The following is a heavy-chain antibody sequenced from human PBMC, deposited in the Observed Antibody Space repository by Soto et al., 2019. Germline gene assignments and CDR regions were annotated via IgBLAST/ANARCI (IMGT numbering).Heavy chain of an antibody. CDR3: ARNRNPSSKTHGMDV. J-gene: IGHJ6*02. V-gene: IGHV3-21*01. CDR2: ISSDSYYI. Sequence: EVQLVESGGGLVEPGGSLRLSCAPSGLSFSTHSMNWVRQAPGKGLEWVSSISSDSYYIYYTDSVKGRFTISRDNAKNSLYLQMNRLRADDTAVYYCARNRNPSSKTHGMDVWGQGTTVTVSS. CDR1: GLSFSTHS.